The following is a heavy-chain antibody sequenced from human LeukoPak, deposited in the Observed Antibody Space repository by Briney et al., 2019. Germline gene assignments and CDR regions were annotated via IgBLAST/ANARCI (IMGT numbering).Heavy chain of an antibody. V-gene: IGHV4-34*01. CDR2: INHSGST. D-gene: IGHD2-2*01. J-gene: IGHJ5*02. Sequence: SETLSLTCAVYGGSFSGYYWSWIRQPPGKGLEWIGEINHSGSTNYNPSLKSRVTISVDTSKNQFSLKLSFVTAADTAVYYCARGYCSSTSCHGWRFDPWGQGTLVTVSS. CDR1: GGSFSGYY. CDR3: ARGYCSSTSCHGWRFDP.